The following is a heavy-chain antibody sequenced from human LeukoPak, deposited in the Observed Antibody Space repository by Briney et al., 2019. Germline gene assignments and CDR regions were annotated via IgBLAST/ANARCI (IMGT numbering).Heavy chain of an antibody. CDR3: AKHTVLQQLVREYYFDY. J-gene: IGHJ4*02. D-gene: IGHD6-13*01. V-gene: IGHV3-23*01. Sequence: PGGSLRLSCAASGFTFSSYAMSWVRQAPGKGLEWVSAISGSGGSTYYADSVKGRFTISRDNSKNTLYLQMNSLRAEDTAVYYCAKHTVLQQLVREYYFDYWGQGTLVTVSS. CDR2: ISGSGGST. CDR1: GFTFSSYA.